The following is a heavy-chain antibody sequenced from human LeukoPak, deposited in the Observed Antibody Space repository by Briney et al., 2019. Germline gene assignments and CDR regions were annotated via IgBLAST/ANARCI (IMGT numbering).Heavy chain of an antibody. CDR2: ISNSGNAK. Sequence: GGSLRLSCAASGFTFSNYEMNWIRQAPGKGLEWISYISNSGNAKYYADSVKGRFSISRDNANNSVYLQMNNLRAEDTAVYYCAAVIDYWGQGTLVTVSS. CDR3: AAVIDY. CDR1: GFTFSNYE. J-gene: IGHJ4*02. V-gene: IGHV3-48*03.